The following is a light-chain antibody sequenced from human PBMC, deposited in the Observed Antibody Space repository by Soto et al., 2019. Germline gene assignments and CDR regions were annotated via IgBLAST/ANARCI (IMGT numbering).Light chain of an antibody. CDR2: DAS. CDR1: QSVSTY. Sequence: EIVLTQSPATLSLSPGERATLSCRASQSVSTYLAWYQQKPGQAPRLLIYDASNSATGIPARFSGSGSGTDFTLTISSREPEDFAVYYCQQRSNWPPHTFGGGTKVEIK. CDR3: QQRSNWPPHT. V-gene: IGKV3-11*01. J-gene: IGKJ4*01.